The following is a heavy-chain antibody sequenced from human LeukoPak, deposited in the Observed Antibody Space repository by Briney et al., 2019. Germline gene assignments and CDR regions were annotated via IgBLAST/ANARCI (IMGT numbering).Heavy chain of an antibody. CDR3: ARVGSTYSSGLPDP. CDR1: DSTLTGSY. Sequence: ASVKVSCKASDSTLTGSYWHWFQQPPGQGLGWLDWINPNSGGTNYAQKFQGRVTMTRDTSISTAYMELSRLRSDDTAVYYCARVGSTYSSGLPDPWGQGTLVTVSS. D-gene: IGHD6-19*01. J-gene: IGHJ5*02. CDR2: INPNSGGT. V-gene: IGHV1-2*02.